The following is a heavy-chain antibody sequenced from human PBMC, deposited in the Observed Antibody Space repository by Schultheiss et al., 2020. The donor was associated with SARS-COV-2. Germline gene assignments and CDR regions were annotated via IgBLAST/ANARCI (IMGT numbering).Heavy chain of an antibody. D-gene: IGHD3-10*01. J-gene: IGHJ3*02. CDR2: IYRGGST. V-gene: IGHV4-34*01. Sequence: SETLSLTCDVYGGSFSGYYWGWIRQPPGKGLEWIGSIYRGGSTYYNPSLKSRVTISVDTSTNQFSLKLSSVTAADTAVYYCARGRGANTAYDAFDIWGQGTMVTVSS. CDR1: GGSFSGYY. CDR3: ARGRGANTAYDAFDI.